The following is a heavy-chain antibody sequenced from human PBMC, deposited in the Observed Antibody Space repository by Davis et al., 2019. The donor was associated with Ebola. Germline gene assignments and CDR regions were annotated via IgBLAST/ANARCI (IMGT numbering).Heavy chain of an antibody. Sequence: PGGSLRLSCAASGFTFSSYWMSWVRQAPGKGLEWVANIKQDGSEKYYVDSVKGRFTISRDNAKNSLYLQMNSLRAEDTAVYYCAREAAAGRGPANADYWGQGTLVTVSS. V-gene: IGHV3-7*01. D-gene: IGHD6-13*01. CDR2: IKQDGSEK. CDR3: AREAAAGRGPANADY. CDR1: GFTFSSYW. J-gene: IGHJ4*02.